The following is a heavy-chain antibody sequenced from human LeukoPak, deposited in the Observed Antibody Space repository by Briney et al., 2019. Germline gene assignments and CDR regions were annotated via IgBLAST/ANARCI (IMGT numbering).Heavy chain of an antibody. CDR3: ARVGSMVAAEDNWFDP. J-gene: IGHJ5*02. V-gene: IGHV1-3*01. Sequence: ASVKVSCKAFGYTFTSYAMHWVRQAPGQRLEWMGWINAGNGNTKYSQKFQGRVTITRDTSASTAYMELSSLRSEDTAVYYCARVGSMVAAEDNWFDPWGQGTLVTVSS. D-gene: IGHD3-10*01. CDR1: GYTFTSYA. CDR2: INAGNGNT.